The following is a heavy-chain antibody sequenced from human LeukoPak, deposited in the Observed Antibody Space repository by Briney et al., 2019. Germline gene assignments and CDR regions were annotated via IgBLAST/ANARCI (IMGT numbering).Heavy chain of an antibody. J-gene: IGHJ3*02. D-gene: IGHD3-22*01. CDR2: ISGSGGTT. CDR1: GFTFSAYA. V-gene: IGHV3-23*01. CDR3: AKDYYYDSSGYYYEDAFDI. Sequence: GGSLRLSCAASGFTFSAYAMAWVRQALGKGLEWVSTISGSGGTTYSADSVKGRFTISRDNSKNILYLQVNSLRAGDTAVYYCAKDYYYDSSGYYYEDAFDIWGQGTMVTVSS.